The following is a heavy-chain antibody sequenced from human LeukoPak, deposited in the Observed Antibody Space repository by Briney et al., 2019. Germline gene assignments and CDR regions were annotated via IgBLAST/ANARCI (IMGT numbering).Heavy chain of an antibody. CDR3: ARVRRGYDKIPDNWFDP. V-gene: IGHV1-2*02. CDR2: INPNSGGK. CDR1: GDTFTGYH. D-gene: IGHD5-12*01. J-gene: IGHJ5*02. Sequence: ASVKVSCKASGDTFTGYHMHWVRQAPGQGLEWMCWINPNSGGKNYAQRFQGRGTLSRDTFISIAYKELSRLGSDDTAVYYCARVRRGYDKIPDNWFDPWGQGTLVTVSS.